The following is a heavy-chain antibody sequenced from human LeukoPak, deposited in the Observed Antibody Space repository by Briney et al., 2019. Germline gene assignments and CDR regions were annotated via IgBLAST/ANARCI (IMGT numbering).Heavy chain of an antibody. CDR2: IYPADSDI. Sequence: GESLKISCKGSGYSITNYWIAWVRQMPGKGLEWMGIIYPADSDIRYSPSFQGQVTISADKSISTAYPQWSSLKASDTAMYYCARQEYCSGGSCYTWFDPWGQGTLVTVSS. J-gene: IGHJ5*02. D-gene: IGHD2-15*01. V-gene: IGHV5-51*01. CDR1: GYSITNYW. CDR3: ARQEYCSGGSCYTWFDP.